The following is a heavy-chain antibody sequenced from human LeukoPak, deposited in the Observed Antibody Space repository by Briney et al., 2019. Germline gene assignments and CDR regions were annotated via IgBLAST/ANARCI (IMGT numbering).Heavy chain of an antibody. CDR2: IYYSGST. CDR3: ARSSIVVVFDY. V-gene: IGHV4-59*01. CDR1: GGSISGYF. Sequence: SETLSLTCTVSGGSISGYFWSWIRQPPGKGLEWIGYIYYSGSTNYNPSLKSRVTISVDTSKNQFSLKLSSVTAADTAVYYCARSSIVVVFDYWGQGTLVTVSS. J-gene: IGHJ4*02. D-gene: IGHD3-22*01.